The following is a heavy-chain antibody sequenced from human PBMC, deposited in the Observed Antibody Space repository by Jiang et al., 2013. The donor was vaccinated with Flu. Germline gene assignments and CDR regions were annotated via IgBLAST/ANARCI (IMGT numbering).Heavy chain of an antibody. J-gene: IGHJ4*02. CDR2: ISGSGGST. Sequence: QLLESGGGLVQPGGSLRLSCAASGFTFSSYAMSWVRQAPGKGLEWVSAISGSGGSTYYADSVKGRFTISRDNSKNTLYLQMNSLRAEDTAVYYCATPEAGYCSGGSCPFDYWGQGTLVTVSS. D-gene: IGHD2-15*01. V-gene: IGHV3-23*01. CDR1: GFTFSSYA. CDR3: ATPEAGYCSGGSCPFDY.